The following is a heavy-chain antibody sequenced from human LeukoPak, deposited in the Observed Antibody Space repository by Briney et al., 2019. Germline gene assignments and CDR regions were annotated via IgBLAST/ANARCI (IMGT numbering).Heavy chain of an antibody. Sequence: GGSLRLSCAASGFTFSSYAMHWVRQAPGKGLEWVAVISYDGSNKYYADSVKGRFTISRDNSKNTLYLQMNSLRAEDTAVYYCARDLGGWSDYFDYWGQGTLVTVSS. V-gene: IGHV3-30*14. CDR3: ARDLGGWSDYFDY. CDR2: ISYDGSNK. D-gene: IGHD6-19*01. CDR1: GFTFSSYA. J-gene: IGHJ4*02.